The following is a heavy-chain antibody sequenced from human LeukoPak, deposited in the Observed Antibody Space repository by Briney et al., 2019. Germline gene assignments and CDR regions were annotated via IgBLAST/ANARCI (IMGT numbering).Heavy chain of an antibody. CDR3: ARGGDEYYIRPTVDY. CDR2: IIPIFGTA. CDR1: GGTFISYA. Sequence: SVKVSCKASGGTFISYAISWVRQAPGQGLEWMGGIIPIFGTANYAQKFQGRVTIIADESTSTAYMELSSLRSEDTAVYYCARGGDEYYIRPTVDYWGQGTLVTVSS. V-gene: IGHV1-69*13. J-gene: IGHJ4*02. D-gene: IGHD3-10*01.